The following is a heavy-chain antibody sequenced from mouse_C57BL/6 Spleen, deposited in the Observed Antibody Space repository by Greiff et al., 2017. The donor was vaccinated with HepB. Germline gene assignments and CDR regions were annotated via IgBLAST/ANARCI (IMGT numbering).Heavy chain of an antibody. CDR2: IYPRSGNT. CDR1: GYTFTSYG. Sequence: VQLQQSGAELARPGASVKLSCKASGYTFTSYGISWVKQRTGQGLEWIGEIYPRSGNTYYNEKFKGKATLTADKSSSQAYMELRSLTSEDSAVYFCARGDYYGSSPYYAMDYWGQGTSVTVSS. CDR3: ARGDYYGSSPYYAMDY. D-gene: IGHD1-1*01. J-gene: IGHJ4*01. V-gene: IGHV1-81*01.